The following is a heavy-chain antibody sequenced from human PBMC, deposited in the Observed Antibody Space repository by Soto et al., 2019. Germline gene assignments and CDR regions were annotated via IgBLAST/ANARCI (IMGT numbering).Heavy chain of an antibody. J-gene: IGHJ6*02. Sequence: SETLSLTCTVSGGSISSYYWSWIRQPPGKGLEWIGYIYYSGSTNYNPSLKSRVTISVDTSKNQFSLKLSSVTAADTAVYYCARGLGVRAGFGEFLYYYYGMDVWGQGTTVTV. CDR2: IYYSGST. V-gene: IGHV4-59*01. CDR3: ARGLGVRAGFGEFLYYYYGMDV. D-gene: IGHD3-10*01. CDR1: GGSISSYY.